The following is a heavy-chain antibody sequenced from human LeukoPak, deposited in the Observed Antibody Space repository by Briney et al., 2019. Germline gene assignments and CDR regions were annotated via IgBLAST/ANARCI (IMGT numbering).Heavy chain of an antibody. J-gene: IGHJ6*03. CDR2: INSDGSSA. Sequence: AGGSLRLSCAASGFTFSSYWMHWVRQAPGRGLVWVSRINSDGSSASYADSVKGRFTISRDNAKNTLYLQMNSLGAEDTAVYYCAMNYGYYYYYMDVWGKGTTVTVSS. CDR1: GFTFSSYW. CDR3: AMNYGYYYYYMDV. V-gene: IGHV3-74*01. D-gene: IGHD1-7*01.